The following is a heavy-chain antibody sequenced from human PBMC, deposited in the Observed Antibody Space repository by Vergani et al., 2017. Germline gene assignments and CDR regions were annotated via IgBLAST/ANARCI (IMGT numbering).Heavy chain of an antibody. Sequence: QVQLQESGPGLVKPSETLSLTCTASGGPISSYYWSWIRQPAGKGLEWIGRIYTSGSTNYNPSLKSRVTISVDTSKNQSALKLSSVTAADTAVYYCARGYCSGGSCYFDYWGQGTLVTVSS. CDR3: ARGYCSGGSCYFDY. J-gene: IGHJ4*02. D-gene: IGHD2-15*01. V-gene: IGHV4-4*07. CDR2: IYTSGST. CDR1: GGPISSYY.